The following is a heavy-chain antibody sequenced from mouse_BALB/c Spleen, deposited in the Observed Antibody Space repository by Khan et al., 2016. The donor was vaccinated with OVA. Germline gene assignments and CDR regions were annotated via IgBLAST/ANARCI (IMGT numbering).Heavy chain of an antibody. CDR1: GYTFTNYG. V-gene: IGHV9-3-1*01. J-gene: IGHJ3*01. CDR2: INTYTGEP. Sequence: QMQLVQSGPELKKPGETVKISCKASGYTFTNYGMNWVKQAPGKGLKWMGCINTYTGEPTYADDFKGRFAFSLETSASTAYLQINNLKTEDTATYFWAGNRSPLAYWGQGTLVTVSA. CDR3: AGNRSPLAY.